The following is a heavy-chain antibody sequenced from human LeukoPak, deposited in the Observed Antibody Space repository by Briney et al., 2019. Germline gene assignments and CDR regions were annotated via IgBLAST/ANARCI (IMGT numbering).Heavy chain of an antibody. CDR1: GYTFTNYY. CDR2: ITPSGGST. V-gene: IGHV1-46*01. D-gene: IGHD2-2*01. CDR3: ARLIVPAAMLDYYYYMDV. Sequence: GASVKVSCKASGYTFTNYYMHWVRQAPGQGLEWLGLITPSGGSTWYAQKLQGRVTMTTDTSTSTAYMELRSLRSDDTAVYYCARLIVPAAMLDYYYYMDVWGKGTTVTISS. J-gene: IGHJ6*03.